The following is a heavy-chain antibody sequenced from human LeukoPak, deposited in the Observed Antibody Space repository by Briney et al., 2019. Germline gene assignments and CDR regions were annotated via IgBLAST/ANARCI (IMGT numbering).Heavy chain of an antibody. J-gene: IGHJ6*03. D-gene: IGHD5-24*01. CDR1: GGSISSHY. CDR3: ARGWLQLHYYYYMDV. Sequence: SETLSLTCTVSGGSISSHYWSWIRQPPGKGLEWIGYIYYSGSTNYNPSLKSRVTISVDTSKNQFSLKLSSVTAADTAVYYCARGWLQLHYYYYMDVWGKGTTVTVSS. CDR2: IYYSGST. V-gene: IGHV4-59*11.